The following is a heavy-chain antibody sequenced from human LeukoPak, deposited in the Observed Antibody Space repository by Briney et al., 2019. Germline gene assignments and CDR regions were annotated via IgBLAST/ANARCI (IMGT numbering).Heavy chain of an antibody. Sequence: PSETLSLTCAVYGGSFSGYYWSWIRQPPGKGLEWIGEINHSGSTNYNPSLKSRVTISVDMSKNQFSLKLSSVTAADTAVYYCARGPRGGLAAPNRRLWGGNWFDPWGQGTLVTVSS. CDR2: INHSGST. V-gene: IGHV4-34*01. J-gene: IGHJ5*02. CDR3: ARGPRGGLAAPNRRLWGGNWFDP. CDR1: GGSFSGYY. D-gene: IGHD6-13*01.